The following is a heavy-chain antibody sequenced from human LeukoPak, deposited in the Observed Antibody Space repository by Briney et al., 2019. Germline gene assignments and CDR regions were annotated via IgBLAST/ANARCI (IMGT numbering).Heavy chain of an antibody. CDR2: INTNTGNP. CDR1: GYTFTSYA. CDR3: ARGCSGGSCYSSDY. Sequence: ASVKVSCKASGYTFTSYAMYWVRQAPGHGLEWMGWINTNTGNPTYAQGFTGRFVFSLDTSVNTAYLQISSLKAEDTAVYYCARGCSGGSCYSSDYWGQGTLVTVSS. V-gene: IGHV7-4-1*02. D-gene: IGHD2-15*01. J-gene: IGHJ4*02.